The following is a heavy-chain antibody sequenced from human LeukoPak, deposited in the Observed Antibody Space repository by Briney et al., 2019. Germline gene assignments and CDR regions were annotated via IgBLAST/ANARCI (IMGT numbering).Heavy chain of an antibody. V-gene: IGHV1-8*01. Sequence: ASVKVSCKASGYTSASPDINWVRQATGKGLEWLGWMNPSDNTGYAQKFQGRVTMTRNTSINTAYMELRSLRPEDTAIYYCARYTYPNGFDIWGQGTMVTVSS. D-gene: IGHD2-21*01. CDR3: ARYTYPNGFDI. J-gene: IGHJ3*02. CDR1: GYTSASPD. CDR2: MNPSDNT.